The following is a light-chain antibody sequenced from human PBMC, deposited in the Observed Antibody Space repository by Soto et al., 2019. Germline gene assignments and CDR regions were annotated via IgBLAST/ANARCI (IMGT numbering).Light chain of an antibody. CDR3: KQSYYNPT. Sequence: DIQLTPSQSFLSASVVYIVSITFRASQGISTYLAWYQQKPGKAPKLLIYAASTLQSGVPLSFSGSGSGTSFTLTISSLQPEDFATYYCKQSYYNPTFGQGTKVDI. V-gene: IGKV1-9*01. CDR1: QGISTY. CDR2: AAS. J-gene: IGKJ1*01.